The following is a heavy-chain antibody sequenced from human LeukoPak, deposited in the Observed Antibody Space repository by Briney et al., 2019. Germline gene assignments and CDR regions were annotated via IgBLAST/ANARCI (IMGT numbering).Heavy chain of an antibody. J-gene: IGHJ4*02. Sequence: GGSLRLSCAASGCTVSGYAMSWVRQAPGKVLGWVSSLTGSGAATFYGDSVRGRHTISSDNSKDMLYLQMNSLSAEDTAVYYCAHLGYDILTGYYNWGQGTLVFVSS. CDR3: AHLGYDILTGYYN. CDR2: LTGSGAAT. D-gene: IGHD3-9*01. CDR1: GCTVSGYA. V-gene: IGHV3-23*01.